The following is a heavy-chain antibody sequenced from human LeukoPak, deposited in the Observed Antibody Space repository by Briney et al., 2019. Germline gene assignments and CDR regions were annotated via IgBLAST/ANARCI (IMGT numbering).Heavy chain of an antibody. J-gene: IGHJ4*02. Sequence: SETLSLTCTVSGSMYNYYWGWIRQPPGKGLEWIGSIYYGGSTYYNPSLKSRVTISVDTSKNQFSLKLSSVTAADTAVYYCARDGGSSFRYFDYWGQGTLVTVSS. CDR3: ARDGGSSFRYFDY. CDR2: IYYGGST. V-gene: IGHV4-39*07. D-gene: IGHD2-2*01. CDR1: GSMYNYY.